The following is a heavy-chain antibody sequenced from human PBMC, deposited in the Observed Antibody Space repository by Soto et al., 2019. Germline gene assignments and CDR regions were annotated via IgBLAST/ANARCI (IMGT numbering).Heavy chain of an antibody. J-gene: IGHJ4*02. CDR3: ARSKSQVLSPPDY. V-gene: IGHV3-30-3*01. CDR1: GFTFSSYA. CDR2: ISNRGTNT. Sequence: GGSLRLSCAASGFTFSSYAMHWVSQPPGKGLEWVTLISNRGTNTYYADSVKGRFTISRDNSRNTLSLQMSSLTYDDTAVYYCARSKSQVLSPPDYWGQGTLVTVSS.